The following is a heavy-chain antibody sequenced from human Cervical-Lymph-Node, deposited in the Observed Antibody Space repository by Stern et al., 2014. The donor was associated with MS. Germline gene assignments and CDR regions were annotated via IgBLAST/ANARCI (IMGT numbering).Heavy chain of an antibody. CDR1: GFTFTTFY. V-gene: IGHV1-46*01. D-gene: IGHD5-24*01. J-gene: IGHJ4*02. CDR2: INPSDGST. CDR3: ARDLARDGYNFDY. Sequence: QLVQSGAEVRKPGASVKLSCRTSGFTFTTFYIQWLRQAPGQGLEWMGLINPSDGSTSSTQKFQDRITMTRDTSASTVYMELSGLRSEDTAVYYCARDLARDGYNFDYWGQGTLVTVSS.